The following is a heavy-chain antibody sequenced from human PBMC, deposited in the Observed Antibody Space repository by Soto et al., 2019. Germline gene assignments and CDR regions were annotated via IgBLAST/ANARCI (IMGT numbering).Heavy chain of an antibody. Sequence: EVQLVESGGGLVQPGRSLRLSCAASGFTFDDYAMHWVRQAPGKGLEWVSGISWNSGSIGYADSVQGRFTISRDNAKNPLYLPLNSLSAQDTALYYCAKGLYSSSCYWPAQHWGQGTLVTVSS. V-gene: IGHV3-9*01. CDR2: ISWNSGSI. D-gene: IGHD6-13*01. CDR1: GFTFDDYA. J-gene: IGHJ1*01. CDR3: AKGLYSSSCYWPAQH.